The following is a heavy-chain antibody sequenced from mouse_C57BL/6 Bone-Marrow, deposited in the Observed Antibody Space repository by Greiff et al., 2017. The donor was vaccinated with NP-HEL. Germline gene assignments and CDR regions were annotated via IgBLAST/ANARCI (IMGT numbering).Heavy chain of an antibody. CDR1: GYTFTSYG. V-gene: IGHV1-81*01. J-gene: IGHJ2*01. Sequence: VQLQQSGAELARPGASVKLSCKASGYTFTSYGISWVKQRTGQGLEWIGEIYPRSGNTYYNEKFKGQVTLTADKSYSTAYMELRSLTSEDSAGDICERRELRLRKDYWGQGTTLTVSS. CDR3: ERRELRLRKDY. D-gene: IGHD3-2*02. CDR2: IYPRSGNT.